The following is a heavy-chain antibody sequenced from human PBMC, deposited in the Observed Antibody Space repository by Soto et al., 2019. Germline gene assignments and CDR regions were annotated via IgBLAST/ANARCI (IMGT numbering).Heavy chain of an antibody. CDR3: ARDRTILVVPAALGVDGMDA. J-gene: IGHJ6*02. CDR2: INSDGSST. D-gene: IGHD2-2*01. CDR1: GFTFSSYW. Sequence: GGSLRLSCAASGFTFSSYWMHWVRQAPGKGLVWVSRINSDGSSTSYADSVKGRFTISRDNAKNTLYLQMNSLRAEDTAVYYCARDRTILVVPAALGVDGMDAWAQRTTLPVSS. V-gene: IGHV3-74*01.